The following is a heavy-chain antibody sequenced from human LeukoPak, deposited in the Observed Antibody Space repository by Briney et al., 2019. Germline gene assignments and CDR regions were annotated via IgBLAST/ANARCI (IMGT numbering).Heavy chain of an antibody. J-gene: IGHJ6*03. D-gene: IGHD1-1*01. CDR2: INTNTEKP. CDR1: GYTFTRDA. V-gene: IGHV7-4-1*02. CDR3: ARGMSNSPYYFYYYMDV. Sequence: ASVKVSCKASGYTFTRDAINWVRQAPGQGLEWMGCINTNTEKPTYAQGFTGRFVFSLDTSVSTAYLQISSLKAEDTAVYYCARGMSNSPYYFYYYMDVWGKGTTVTVSS.